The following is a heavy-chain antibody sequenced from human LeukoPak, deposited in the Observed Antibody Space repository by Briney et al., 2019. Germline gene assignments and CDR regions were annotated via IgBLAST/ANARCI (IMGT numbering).Heavy chain of an antibody. D-gene: IGHD6-13*01. Sequence: GESLRLSCAASGFTFSRYWIHWVRQAPGKGLEWVSSISSSSSYIYYADSVKGRFTISRGNAKNSLYLQMNSLRAEDTAVYYCARDLGSSSWNYYYYGMDVWGQGTTVTVSS. CDR1: GFTFSRYW. CDR3: ARDLGSSSWNYYYYGMDV. V-gene: IGHV3-21*01. J-gene: IGHJ6*02. CDR2: ISSSSSYI.